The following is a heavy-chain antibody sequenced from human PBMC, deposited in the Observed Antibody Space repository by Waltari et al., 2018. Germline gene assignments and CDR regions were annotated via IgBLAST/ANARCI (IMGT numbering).Heavy chain of an antibody. V-gene: IGHV4-34*02. CDR2: IYHSGTT. CDR1: GGSFNDYY. D-gene: IGHD3-3*01. CDR3: ARVSSYYDFWSSSSYYYYMDV. J-gene: IGHJ6*03. Sequence: QVQLQQWGAGLLKPSETLSLTCAVYGGSFNDYYWSWLRQHPGKGLEWIGEIYHSGTTNYNPSLKSRVTISVDTSKKLFSLRLTSVTAADTAVYYCARVSSYYDFWSSSSYYYYMDVWDKGTTVTVSS.